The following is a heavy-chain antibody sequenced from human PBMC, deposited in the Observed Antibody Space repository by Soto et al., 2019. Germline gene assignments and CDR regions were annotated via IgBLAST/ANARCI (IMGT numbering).Heavy chain of an antibody. J-gene: IGHJ4*02. CDR3: AKGSYSSGWSYGDY. D-gene: IGHD6-19*01. V-gene: IGHV3-30*18. CDR1: GFTFSSYG. Sequence: QVQLVESGGGVVQPGRSLRLSCAASGFTFSSYGMHWVRQAPGKGLEWVAVISYDGSNKYYADSVKGRFTISRDNSKNTLYLQMNILRAEDTAVYYCAKGSYSSGWSYGDYWGQGTLVTVSS. CDR2: ISYDGSNK.